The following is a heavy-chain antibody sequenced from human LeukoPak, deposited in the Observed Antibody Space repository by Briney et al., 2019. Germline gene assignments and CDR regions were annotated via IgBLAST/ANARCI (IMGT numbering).Heavy chain of an antibody. D-gene: IGHD3-16*02. J-gene: IGHJ6*02. V-gene: IGHV4-31*03. CDR3: ARDQGSYPASYYFGMDV. Sequence: PSQTLSLTCTVSGVSINSGGFYWTWIRQHPGKGLEWIGYIYSGGSTHYNPSLQSRVSISIDTSKNQFSLKLRSVTAADTAVYYCARDQGSYPASYYFGMDVWGQGTTVTVSS. CDR2: IYSGGST. CDR1: GVSINSGGFY.